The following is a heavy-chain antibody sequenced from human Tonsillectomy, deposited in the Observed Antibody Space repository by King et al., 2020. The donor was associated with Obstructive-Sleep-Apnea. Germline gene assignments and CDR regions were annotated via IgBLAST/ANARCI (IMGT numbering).Heavy chain of an antibody. V-gene: IGHV4-34*01. Sequence: VQLQQWGAGLLKPSETLSLTCAVYGGSFSDYYWSWIRQPPGKGREWIGEVNHGGSSNYSPSLKSRVTISVDMSKNQFSLKLTSVTAADTAVYYCARGSGATDVNWFDPWGQGALVTVSS. J-gene: IGHJ5*02. CDR2: VNHGGSS. D-gene: IGHD1-26*01. CDR1: GGSFSDYY. CDR3: ARGSGATDVNWFDP.